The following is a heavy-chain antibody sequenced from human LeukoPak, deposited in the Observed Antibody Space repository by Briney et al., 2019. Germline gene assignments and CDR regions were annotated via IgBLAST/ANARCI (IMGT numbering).Heavy chain of an antibody. CDR2: INHSGST. V-gene: IGHV4-34*01. D-gene: IGHD4-17*01. J-gene: IGHJ5*02. CDR3: ARGKHDYGETRGFRWFDP. Sequence: SETLSLTCAVYGGSFSGYYWSWNRQPPGKGLEWIGEINHSGSTNYNPSLKSRVTISVDTSKNQFSLKLSSVTAADTAVYYCARGKHDYGETRGFRWFDPWGQGTLVTVSS. CDR1: GGSFSGYY.